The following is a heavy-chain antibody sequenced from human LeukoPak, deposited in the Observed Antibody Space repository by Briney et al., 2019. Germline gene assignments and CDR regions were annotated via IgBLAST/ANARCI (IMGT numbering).Heavy chain of an antibody. CDR3: ARLDCLSDECYNY. J-gene: IGHJ4*02. Sequence: SETLSLTCIVSGYSITSDFWSWIRQSPGKGLEWIGYINYSGRSEYDPSLKSRVTISVDRSRKRVSLKMMSVSAADTAVYYCARLDCLSDECYNYWAVGALVTVSS. CDR1: GYSITSDF. V-gene: IGHV4-59*08. D-gene: IGHD2-21*01. CDR2: INYSGRS.